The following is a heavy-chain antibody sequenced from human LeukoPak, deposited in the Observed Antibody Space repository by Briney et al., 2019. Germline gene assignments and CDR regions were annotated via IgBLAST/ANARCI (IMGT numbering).Heavy chain of an antibody. CDR2: VGSSGSYI. V-gene: IGHV3-21*01. J-gene: IGHJ4*02. Sequence: TGGSLRLSCAASGFTFSSYSMSWVRQAPGKGLEWVSSVGSSGSYIYYADSVRGRFTISRDNAKNSLYLQMNGLRAEDTAVYYCARGWSSYYFDYWGQGTLVTVSS. CDR3: ARGWSSYYFDY. D-gene: IGHD2-15*01. CDR1: GFTFSSYS.